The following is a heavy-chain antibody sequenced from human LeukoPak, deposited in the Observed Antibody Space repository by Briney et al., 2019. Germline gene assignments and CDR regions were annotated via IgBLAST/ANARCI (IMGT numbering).Heavy chain of an antibody. V-gene: IGHV3-30*04. J-gene: IGHJ5*02. D-gene: IGHD3-10*01. Sequence: GGSPRLSCAASGFTFSSYVMHWVRQAPGKGLEWVAIISYDGSNEYYADSVKGRFTISRDNSKNTLYLQMNSLRAEDTAVYYCAKDRRLLWFGEPSEFDPWGQGTLVTVSS. CDR1: GFTFSSYV. CDR2: ISYDGSNE. CDR3: AKDRRLLWFGEPSEFDP.